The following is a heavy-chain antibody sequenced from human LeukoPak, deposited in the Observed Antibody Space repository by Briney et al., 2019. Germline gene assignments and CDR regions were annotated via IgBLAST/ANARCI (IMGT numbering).Heavy chain of an antibody. J-gene: IGHJ6*02. V-gene: IGHV3-48*03. CDR1: GFTFSSYE. CDR2: ISSTGYTI. CDR3: AKDFVVVPAAIRASYYYYYGMDV. D-gene: IGHD2-2*02. Sequence: PGGSLRLSCAASGFTFSSYEMNWVRQAPGKGLEWVSYISSTGYTIYYADSVKGRFTISRDNAKNSLYLQMNSLRAEDTAVYYCAKDFVVVPAAIRASYYYYYGMDVWGQGTTVTVSS.